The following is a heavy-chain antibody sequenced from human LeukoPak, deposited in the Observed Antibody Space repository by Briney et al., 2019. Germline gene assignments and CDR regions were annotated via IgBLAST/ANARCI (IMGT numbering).Heavy chain of an antibody. CDR3: ARLTPARPDYFDY. CDR2: ISSSSSTI. CDR1: GFTFSSYS. V-gene: IGHV3-48*04. J-gene: IGHJ4*02. Sequence: GGSLRLSCAASGFTFSSYSMNWVRQAPGKGLEWVSYISSSSSTIYYADSVKGRFTISRDNAKNSLYLQMNSLRAEDTAVYYCARLTPARPDYFDYWGQGTLVTVSS. D-gene: IGHD6-25*01.